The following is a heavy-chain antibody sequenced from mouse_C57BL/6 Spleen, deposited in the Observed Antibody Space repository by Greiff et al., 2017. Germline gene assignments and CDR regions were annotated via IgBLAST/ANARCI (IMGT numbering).Heavy chain of an antibody. CDR1: GYTFTSYW. CDR3: AATMAPYWYVDV. Sequence: QVQLQQPGAELVKPGASVKMSCKASGYTFTSYWITWVKQRPGQGLEWIGDIYPGSGSTNYNEKFKSKATLTVDTSSSTAYMQLSSLTSEDSAVYYCAATMAPYWYVDVWGTGTTVTVSS. CDR2: IYPGSGST. V-gene: IGHV1-55*01. J-gene: IGHJ1*03. D-gene: IGHD2-1*01.